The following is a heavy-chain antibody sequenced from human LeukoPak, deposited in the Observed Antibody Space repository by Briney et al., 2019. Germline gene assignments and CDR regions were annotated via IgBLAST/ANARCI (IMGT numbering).Heavy chain of an antibody. J-gene: IGHJ4*02. D-gene: IGHD6-19*01. CDR2: ISGSGGST. CDR1: GFTFSSYA. CDR3: AKIPAVAGRIKYYFDY. Sequence: GGSLRLSCAASGFTFSSYAMSWVRQAPGKGLEWVSAISGSGGSTYYADSVKGRFTISRDNSKNTLYPQMNSLRAEDTAVYYCAKIPAVAGRIKYYFDYWGQGTLVTVSS. V-gene: IGHV3-23*01.